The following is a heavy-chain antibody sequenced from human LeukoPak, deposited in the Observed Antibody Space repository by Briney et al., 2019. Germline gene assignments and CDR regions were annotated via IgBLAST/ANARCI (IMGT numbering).Heavy chain of an antibody. CDR1: GFTFSRYW. J-gene: IGHJ4*02. CDR2: IKEDGSAK. Sequence: GGSLRLSCTASGFTFSRYWMTWVRQAPGKGLEWVANIKEDGSAKYYVDSMKGRFTISRDNAKNSLYLQINSLRAEDTAVYCCGRDSPGYGGYSYWGQGTLVTVSS. V-gene: IGHV3-7*04. CDR3: GRDSPGYGGYSY. D-gene: IGHD5-12*01.